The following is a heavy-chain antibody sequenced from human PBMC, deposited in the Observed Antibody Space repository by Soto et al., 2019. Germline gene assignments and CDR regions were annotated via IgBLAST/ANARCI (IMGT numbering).Heavy chain of an antibody. CDR3: ARITGGDSYYGMDV. CDR2: IYYSGST. V-gene: IGHV4-39*01. CDR1: GGSISSSSYY. D-gene: IGHD3-10*01. J-gene: IGHJ6*02. Sequence: QLQLQESGPGLVKPSETLSLTCTVSGGSISSSSYYWGWIRQPPGKGLEWIGSIYYSGSTYYNPSLKSRATISVDTSKNQFSLKLSSVTAADTAVYYCARITGGDSYYGMDVWGQGTTVTVSS.